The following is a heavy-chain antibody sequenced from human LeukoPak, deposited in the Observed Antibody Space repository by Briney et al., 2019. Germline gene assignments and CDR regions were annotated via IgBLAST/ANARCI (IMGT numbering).Heavy chain of an antibody. CDR1: GYTFTSYG. D-gene: IGHD6-13*01. Sequence: ASVKVSCKASGYTFTSYGISWVRQAPGQGLEWTGWISAYNGNTNYAQKLQGRVTMTTDTSTSTAYMELRSLRSDDTAVYYCARDRGRIAAAGTDYRGQGTLVTVSS. CDR2: ISAYNGNT. CDR3: ARDRGRIAAAGTDY. V-gene: IGHV1-18*01. J-gene: IGHJ4*02.